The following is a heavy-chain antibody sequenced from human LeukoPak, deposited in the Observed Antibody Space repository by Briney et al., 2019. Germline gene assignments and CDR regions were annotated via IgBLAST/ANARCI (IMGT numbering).Heavy chain of an antibody. D-gene: IGHD3-10*01. V-gene: IGHV1-2*02. CDR1: GYTFTGYY. J-gene: IGHJ6*02. CDR3: AREFSGNPGYYGMDV. Sequence: ASVKVSCKAFGYTFTGYYMHWVRQAPGQGLEWMGWINPNSGGTNYAQKFQGRVTMTRDTSISTAYMELSRLRSDDTAVYYCAREFSGNPGYYGMDVWGQGTTVTVSS. CDR2: INPNSGGT.